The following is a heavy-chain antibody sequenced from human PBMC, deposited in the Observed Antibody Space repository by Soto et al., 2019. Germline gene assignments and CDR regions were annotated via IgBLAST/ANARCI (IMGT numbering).Heavy chain of an antibody. CDR2: MSAYNGNT. CDR1: GYTFTSYG. J-gene: IGHJ6*03. V-gene: IGHV1-18*01. D-gene: IGHD6-19*01. Sequence: QVQLVQSGAEVKKPGASVKVSCKASGYTFTSYGISWVRQAPGQGLEWMGWMSAYNGNTNYAQKLQGRVTMTTDTSTSTAYMALRSLRSDDTAVYYWARLYSSGWTNSTYYMDVWGKGTTVTVSS. CDR3: ARLYSSGWTNSTYYMDV.